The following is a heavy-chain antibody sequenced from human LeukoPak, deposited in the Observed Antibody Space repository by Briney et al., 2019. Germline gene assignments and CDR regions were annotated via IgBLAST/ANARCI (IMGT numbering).Heavy chain of an antibody. CDR2: TKGKTDGGTP. D-gene: IGHD6-13*01. J-gene: IGHJ4*02. Sequence: GGSLRLSCAASGFTFSSYWMSWVRQAPGKGLEWVGRTKGKTDGGTPDYAAPVKGRFTISRDHSEDILYLQMNSLKTEDTAVYYCILAAAGPAYWGQGALVTVSS. V-gene: IGHV3-15*01. CDR3: ILAAAGPAY. CDR1: GFTFSSYW.